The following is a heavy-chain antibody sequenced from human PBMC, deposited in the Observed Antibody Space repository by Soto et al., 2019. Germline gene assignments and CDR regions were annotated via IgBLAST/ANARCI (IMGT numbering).Heavy chain of an antibody. V-gene: IGHV6-1*01. Sequence: SQTLSLTGASSGDSVSSNSAAWSWIRQSPSRGLEWLGRTFYRSKWYNDYAVSVKGRITINPDTSKNQFSLQLNSVTPEDTAVYYCAKEGGNHYYYYAMDVWGQGTTVTVSS. CDR3: AKEGGNHYYYYAMDV. CDR1: GDSVSSNSAA. D-gene: IGHD1-26*01. J-gene: IGHJ6*02. CDR2: TFYRSKWYN.